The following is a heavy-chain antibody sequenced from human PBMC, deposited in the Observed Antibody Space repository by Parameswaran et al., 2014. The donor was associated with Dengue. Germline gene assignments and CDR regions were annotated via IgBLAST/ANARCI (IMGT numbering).Heavy chain of an antibody. CDR3: ARQHLGDKGWFDP. D-gene: IGHD3-10*01. V-gene: IGHV4-39*01. CDR2: IYYSGST. Sequence: EWIGSIYYSGSTYYNPSLKSRVTISVDTSKNQFSLKLSSVTAADTAVYYCARQHLGDKGWFDPWGQGTLVTVSS. J-gene: IGHJ5*02.